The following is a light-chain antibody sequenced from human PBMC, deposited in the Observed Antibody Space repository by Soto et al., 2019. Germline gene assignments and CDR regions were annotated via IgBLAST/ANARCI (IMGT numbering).Light chain of an antibody. CDR3: AAWDDSLNGYV. V-gene: IGLV1-44*01. Sequence: QSVLTQPPSASGTPGRRFPFNCTEGSPNIGTNAVNWYQQLPGTAPKLLIYNNNQRPSGVPDRFSGSKSGTSASLAISGLQSEDEADYYCAAWDDSLNGYVFGTGTKVTVL. CDR2: NNN. CDR1: SPNIGTNA. J-gene: IGLJ1*01.